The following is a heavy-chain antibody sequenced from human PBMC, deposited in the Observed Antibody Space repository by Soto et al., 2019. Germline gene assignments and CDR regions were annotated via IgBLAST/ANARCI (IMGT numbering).Heavy chain of an antibody. CDR3: AVGATSGYFSFFQL. CDR2: ISWEGGSR. CDR1: GFTFDDYT. D-gene: IGHD3-22*01. Sequence: EVQLVESGGVVVKPGGSLRLSCAASGFTFDDYTMHWVRQAPGKGLEWVSLISWEGGSRYYADSVQGRFTISRDKSKNSMYLQMNSLGPEYTALYYCAVGATSGYFSFFQLWGQGTLVTVSS. V-gene: IGHV3-43*01. J-gene: IGHJ1*01.